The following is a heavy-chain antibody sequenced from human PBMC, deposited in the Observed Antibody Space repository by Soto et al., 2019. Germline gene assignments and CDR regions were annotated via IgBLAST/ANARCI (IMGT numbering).Heavy chain of an antibody. CDR3: ASGGSCYSRYCYFDY. D-gene: IGHD2-15*01. CDR1: YGSISSYY. J-gene: IGHJ4*02. Sequence: PSETLSLTCTVSYGSISSYYWSWIRQPPGKGLEWIGYIYYSGSTNYNPSLKSRVTISVDTSKNQFSLKLSSVTAADTAVYYCASGGSCYSRYCYFDYWGQGTLVTVSS. V-gene: IGHV4-59*01. CDR2: IYYSGST.